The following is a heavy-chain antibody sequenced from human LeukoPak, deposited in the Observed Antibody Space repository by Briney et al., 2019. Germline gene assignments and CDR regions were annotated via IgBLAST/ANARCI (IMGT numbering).Heavy chain of an antibody. V-gene: IGHV3-11*04. CDR3: ARAAVVIDWFDP. D-gene: IGHD3-22*01. J-gene: IGHJ5*02. CDR2: ISSRGSTI. Sequence: GGSLRLSCAASGFTFSDYYMSWIRQAPGKGLEWVSYISSRGSTIYYAASVKGRSTISRDDAKNSLYQQMNSLRAEDTAVYYGARAAVVIDWFDPWGQGTLVTVSS. CDR1: GFTFSDYY.